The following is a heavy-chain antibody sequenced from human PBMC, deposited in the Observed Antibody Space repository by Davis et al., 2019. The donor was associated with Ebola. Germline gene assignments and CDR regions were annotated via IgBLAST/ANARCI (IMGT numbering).Heavy chain of an antibody. J-gene: IGHJ6*03. Sequence: SETLSLTCTVSGGSISSGSYSWGWIRQPPGKGLEWIGYMYHSGTTKYNPSLKSRVAISRDTSNNRFSLKLTSVTAADTAVFYCARGNDFWNGYPMDVWGKGTTVTVSS. CDR2: MYHSGTT. CDR3: ARGNDFWNGYPMDV. D-gene: IGHD3-3*01. CDR1: GGSISSGSYS. V-gene: IGHV4-61*01.